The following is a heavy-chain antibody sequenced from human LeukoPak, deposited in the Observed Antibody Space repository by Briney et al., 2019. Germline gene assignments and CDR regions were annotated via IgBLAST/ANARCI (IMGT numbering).Heavy chain of an antibody. J-gene: IGHJ3*01. Sequence: GGSLRLSCAASGFTFSDYYMSWIRQAPGRGLEWVANIKRDGSEKNYVDSVKGRFTISRDNGKNSLYLQMNSLRVEDTAVYYCARDHGWQSFDLWGQGTMLTVSS. CDR3: ARDHGWQSFDL. V-gene: IGHV3-7*04. CDR2: IKRDGSEK. CDR1: GFTFSDYY. D-gene: IGHD6-19*01.